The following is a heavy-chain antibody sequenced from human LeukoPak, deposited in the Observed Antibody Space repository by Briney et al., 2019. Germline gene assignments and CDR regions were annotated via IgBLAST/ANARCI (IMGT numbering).Heavy chain of an antibody. Sequence: GGSLRLSCAASGFTFSAYEMNWVRQAPGKGLEWVSYITADGTNKYDADSVKGRFTIPRDNAKNSLYLQMNSLRVDDTAIYYCAREVEWELPDYWGQGTLVTVSS. J-gene: IGHJ4*02. CDR3: AREVEWELPDY. V-gene: IGHV3-48*03. D-gene: IGHD1-26*01. CDR1: GFTFSAYE. CDR2: ITADGTNK.